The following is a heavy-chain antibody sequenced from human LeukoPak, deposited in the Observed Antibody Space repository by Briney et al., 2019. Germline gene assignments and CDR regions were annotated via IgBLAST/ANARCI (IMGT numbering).Heavy chain of an antibody. CDR1: GFTFSRYW. CDR3: VRWITMIPY. Sequence: GGSLRLSCAASGFTFSRYWMSWVRQAPGEGLEWVANIKQDGSAKYYVDSVKGRFTISRDNAKNSLYLQMNSLRAEDTAVYYCVRWITMIPYWGQGTLVTVSS. V-gene: IGHV3-7*01. J-gene: IGHJ4*02. CDR2: IKQDGSAK. D-gene: IGHD3-22*01.